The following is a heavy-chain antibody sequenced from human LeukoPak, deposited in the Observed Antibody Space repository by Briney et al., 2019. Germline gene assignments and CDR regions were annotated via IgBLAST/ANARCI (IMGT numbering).Heavy chain of an antibody. CDR2: ISSSSSYI. Sequence: NPGGSLRLSCAASGFTFSSYSMNWVRQAPGKGLEWVSSISSSSSYIYYADSVKGRFTIARDNAKNTLYLQMNSLRAEDTAVYYCYGANAEHWGQGTLVTVSS. J-gene: IGHJ1*01. D-gene: IGHD4-23*01. CDR3: YGANAEH. V-gene: IGHV3-21*01. CDR1: GFTFSSYS.